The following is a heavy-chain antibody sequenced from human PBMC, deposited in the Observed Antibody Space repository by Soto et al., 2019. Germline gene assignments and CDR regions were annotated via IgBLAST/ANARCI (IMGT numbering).Heavy chain of an antibody. CDR1: GGTFSSYA. D-gene: IGHD5-12*01. V-gene: IGHV1-69*01. CDR3: ERVRKDGYQGYYFDY. J-gene: IGHJ4*02. Sequence: QVQLVQSGAEVKKPGSSVKVSCKASGGTFSSYAISWVRQAPGQGLEWMGGIIPIFGTANYAQKLQGRVTITADEAKSTDYMELRSMRSEDTAVYYCERVRKDGYQGYYFDYWGQGTLVTVSS. CDR2: IIPIFGTA.